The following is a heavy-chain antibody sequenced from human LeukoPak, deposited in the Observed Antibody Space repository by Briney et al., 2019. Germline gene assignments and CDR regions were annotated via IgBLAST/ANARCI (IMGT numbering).Heavy chain of an antibody. CDR3: GSGPVGTTVP. V-gene: IGHV3-23*01. J-gene: IGHJ5*02. Sequence: GGSLRLSCAASGFSFGSYAMGWTRQAPGQGLEWVSAISGSGSHANYAESVKGRFTISRDNSKNTLYLQMHSLIAADTAVYYCGSGPVGTTVPWGQGILVTVSS. D-gene: IGHD1-1*01. CDR2: ISGSGSHA. CDR1: GFSFGSYA.